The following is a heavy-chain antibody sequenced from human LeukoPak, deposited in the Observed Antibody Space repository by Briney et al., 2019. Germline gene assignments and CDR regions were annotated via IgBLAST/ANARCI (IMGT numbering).Heavy chain of an antibody. CDR1: GVSFSGYY. V-gene: IGHV4-34*01. D-gene: IGHD3-10*01. CDR3: ARKRGFYGSGSSSPFDY. CDR2: INHSGST. J-gene: IGHJ4*02. Sequence: SETLSLTCAVYGVSFSGYYWSWIRQPPGKGLEWIGEINHSGSTNYNPSLKSRVTISVDTSKNQFSLKLSSVTAADTAVYYCARKRGFYGSGSSSPFDYWGQGTLVTVSS.